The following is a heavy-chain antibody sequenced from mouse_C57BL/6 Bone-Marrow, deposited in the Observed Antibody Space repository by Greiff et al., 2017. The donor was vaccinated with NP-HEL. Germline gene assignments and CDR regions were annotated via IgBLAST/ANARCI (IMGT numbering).Heavy chain of an antibody. D-gene: IGHD2-12*01. J-gene: IGHJ4*01. V-gene: IGHV5-6*01. CDR3: ARLRRRRVGARDY. Sequence: EVQGVESGGDLVKPGGSLKLSCAASGFTFSSYGMSWVRQTPDKRLEWVATISSGGSYTYYPDSVKGRFTISRDNAKNTLYLQLSSLKSEDTAMYYCARLRRRRVGARDYWGQGTSVTVSS. CDR1: GFTFSSYG. CDR2: ISSGGSYT.